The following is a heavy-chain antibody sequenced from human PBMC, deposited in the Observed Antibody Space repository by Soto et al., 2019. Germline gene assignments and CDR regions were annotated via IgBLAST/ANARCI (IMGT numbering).Heavy chain of an antibody. J-gene: IGHJ4*02. CDR2: ISYDGSNK. CDR1: GFTFSSYG. D-gene: IGHD3-10*01. CDR3: LYYGSGSYSVLFDY. V-gene: IGHV3-30*03. Sequence: GGSLRLSCAASGFTFSSYGMHWVRQAPGKGLEWVAVISYDGSNKYYADSVKGRFTISRDNSKNTLYLQMNSLRAEDTAVYYCLYYGSGSYSVLFDYWGQGTLVTVSS.